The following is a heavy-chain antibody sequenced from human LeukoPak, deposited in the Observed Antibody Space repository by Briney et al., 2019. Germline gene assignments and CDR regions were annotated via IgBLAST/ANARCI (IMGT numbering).Heavy chain of an antibody. Sequence: GGSLRLSCAASGFTFSSYEMNWVRQAPGKGLEWVSYISSSGSTIYYADSVKGRFTISRDNAKNSLFLQMNSLRAEDTAVYYCARAGSSWYYFDYWGQGTLVTVSS. V-gene: IGHV3-48*03. CDR2: ISSSGSTI. CDR1: GFTFSSYE. J-gene: IGHJ4*02. D-gene: IGHD6-13*01. CDR3: ARAGSSWYYFDY.